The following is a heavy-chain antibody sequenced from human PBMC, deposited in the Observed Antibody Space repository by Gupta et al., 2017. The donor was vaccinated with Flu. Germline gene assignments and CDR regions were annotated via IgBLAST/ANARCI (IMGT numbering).Heavy chain of an antibody. D-gene: IGHD2-2*01. CDR1: GGSFSGYY. CDR3: ARVRYCSSTSCYAGKALAYDY. CDR2: INHSGST. Sequence: QVQLQQWGAGLLKPAETLSLTCAVYGGSFSGYYWSWIRQPPGKGLEWIGEINHSGSTNYNPSLKSRVTISVDTSKNQFSLKLSSVTAADTAVYYCARVRYCSSTSCYAGKALAYDYWGQGTLVTVSS. J-gene: IGHJ4*02. V-gene: IGHV4-34*01.